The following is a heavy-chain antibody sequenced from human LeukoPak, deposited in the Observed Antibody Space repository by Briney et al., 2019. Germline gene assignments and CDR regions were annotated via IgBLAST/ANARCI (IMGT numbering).Heavy chain of an antibody. J-gene: IGHJ4*02. CDR3: AREVSYDSSGYYPAFDY. D-gene: IGHD3-22*01. Sequence: PSETLSLTCTVSGGSISSSSYYWSWIRQPPGKGLEWIGYIYYSGSTNYNPSLKSRVTISVDTSKNQFSLKLSSVTAADTAVYYCAREVSYDSSGYYPAFDYWGQGTLVTVSS. V-gene: IGHV4-61*01. CDR2: IYYSGST. CDR1: GGSISSSSYY.